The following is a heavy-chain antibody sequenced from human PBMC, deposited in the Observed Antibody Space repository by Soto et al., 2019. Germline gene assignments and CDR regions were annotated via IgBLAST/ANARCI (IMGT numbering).Heavy chain of an antibody. D-gene: IGHD1-7*01. CDR3: TRERTGPNYFDY. Sequence: QVQLVQSGAEVKKPGASVKVSCKASGYTFTSYDINWVRQATGQGLEWMGWMNPNSGNTAYAQKFQGRVTMTRNTSISTAYMELSSLRSEDTAVYYCTRERTGPNYFDYWGQGTLVTVSS. J-gene: IGHJ4*02. CDR2: MNPNSGNT. V-gene: IGHV1-8*01. CDR1: GYTFTSYD.